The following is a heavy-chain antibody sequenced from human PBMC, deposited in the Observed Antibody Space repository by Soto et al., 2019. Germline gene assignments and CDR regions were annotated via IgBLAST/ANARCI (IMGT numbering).Heavy chain of an antibody. CDR2: IYYSGST. V-gene: IGHV4-59*02. CDR1: RGVVRSSY. Sequence: LSISSASCRGVVRSSYWTVIRQTTGKGLEWIGYIYYSGSTNYNPSLKSRVTISVDTSKNQFSLKLSSVTAADTAVYYCARAVDILTGYYKHNWFDPWGQGTLVTVSS. D-gene: IGHD3-9*01. J-gene: IGHJ5*02. CDR3: ARAVDILTGYYKHNWFDP.